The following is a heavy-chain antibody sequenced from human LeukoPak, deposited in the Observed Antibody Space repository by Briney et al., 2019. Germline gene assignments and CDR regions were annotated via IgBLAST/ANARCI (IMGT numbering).Heavy chain of an antibody. CDR3: ARRTSGSYYQSLDY. CDR2: INPSSGGT. D-gene: IGHD1-26*01. CDR1: GYTFTGYY. Sequence: GASVKVSCKASGYTFTGYYMHWVRQAPGQGLEWMGWINPSSGGTNYAQKFQGRVTMTRDTATSTAYMELSSLSPDDTAVYYCARRTSGSYYQSLDYWGQGTLVTVSS. V-gene: IGHV1-2*02. J-gene: IGHJ4*02.